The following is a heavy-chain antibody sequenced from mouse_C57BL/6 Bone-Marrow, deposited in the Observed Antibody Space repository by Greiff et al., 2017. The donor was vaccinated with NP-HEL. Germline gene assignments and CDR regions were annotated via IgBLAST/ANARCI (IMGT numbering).Heavy chain of an antibody. CDR1: GYTFTSYW. Sequence: VQLQHPGAELVKPGASVKLSCKASGYTFTSYWMHWVKQRPGQGLEWIGMIHPNSGSTNYNEKFKSKATLTVDKSSSTAYMQLSSLTSEDSAVYYCAREAYWYFDVWGTGTTVTVSA. J-gene: IGHJ1*03. V-gene: IGHV1-64*01. CDR2: IHPNSGST. CDR3: AREAYWYFDV.